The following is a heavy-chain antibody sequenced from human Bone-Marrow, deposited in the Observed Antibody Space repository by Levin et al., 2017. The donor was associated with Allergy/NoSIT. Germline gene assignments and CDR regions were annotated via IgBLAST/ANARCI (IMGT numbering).Heavy chain of an antibody. Sequence: KTGGSLRLSCSVSGGSITTPNYYWGWIRQPPGKGLEWIGSISYSGNTFYNPSLKSRVTISVDTSKNQFSLELTSVTATDTAMYFCGGGGLGPPDVIVLPAAVDSWGQGTLVTVSS. CDR1: GGSITTPNYY. V-gene: IGHV4-39*01. CDR2: ISYSGNT. CDR3: GGGGLGPPDVIVLPAAVDS. J-gene: IGHJ4*02. D-gene: IGHD2/OR15-2a*01.